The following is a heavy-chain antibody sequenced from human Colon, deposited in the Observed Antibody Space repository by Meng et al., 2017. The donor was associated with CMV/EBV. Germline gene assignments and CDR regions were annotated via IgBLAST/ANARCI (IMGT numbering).Heavy chain of an antibody. Sequence: GGSLRPSCVASGFSSSSHGMHWVRQAPGKGLEWVAFISHDETYKHYSDSVRGRFTLSRDNSRNTLYLQVNSVRVAGTAVYYCARDQFYYFDYWGQGTLVTVSS. CDR3: ARDQFYYFDY. CDR1: GFSSSSHG. D-gene: IGHD2/OR15-2a*01. J-gene: IGHJ4*02. CDR2: ISHDETYK. V-gene: IGHV3-30*02.